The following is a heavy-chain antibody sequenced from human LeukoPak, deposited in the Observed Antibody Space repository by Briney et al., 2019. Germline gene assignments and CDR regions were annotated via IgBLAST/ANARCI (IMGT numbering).Heavy chain of an antibody. V-gene: IGHV1-69*01. Sequence: SVKVSCKASGGTFSSYAISWVRQAPGQGLEWMGGIIPIFGTADYAQKFQGRVTITADESTSTAYMELSSLRSEDTAVYYCARSPIYSGYDWFPYYYYGMDVWGKGTTVTVSS. D-gene: IGHD5-12*01. CDR2: IIPIFGTA. J-gene: IGHJ6*04. CDR1: GGTFSSYA. CDR3: ARSPIYSGYDWFPYYYYGMDV.